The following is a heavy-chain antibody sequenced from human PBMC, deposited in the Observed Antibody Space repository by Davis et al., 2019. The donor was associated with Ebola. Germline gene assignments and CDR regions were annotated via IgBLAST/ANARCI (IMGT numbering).Heavy chain of an antibody. CDR2: IIPILGIA. Sequence: AASVKVSCKASGGTFSSYAISWVRQAPGQGLEWMGRIIPILGIANYAQKFQGRVTITADKSTSTAYMELSSLRSEDTAVYYCAAGGGSSPTFDYWGQGTLVTVSS. V-gene: IGHV1-69*04. J-gene: IGHJ4*02. CDR1: GGTFSSYA. CDR3: AAGGGSSPTFDY. D-gene: IGHD6-6*01.